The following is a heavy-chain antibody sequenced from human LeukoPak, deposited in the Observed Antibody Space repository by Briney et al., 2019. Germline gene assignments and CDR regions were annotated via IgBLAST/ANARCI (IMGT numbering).Heavy chain of an antibody. D-gene: IGHD1-14*01. Sequence: GGSLRLSCAASGFTFSSYWMHWVRQAPGKGLVWVSRINSDGSDTIYADSVKGRFTISRDNAKNTLYLQMNSLRAGDTSVFYCARGGDNHGFDIWGQGTMVTVSS. V-gene: IGHV3-74*01. CDR2: INSDGSDT. J-gene: IGHJ3*02. CDR1: GFTFSSYW. CDR3: ARGGDNHGFDI.